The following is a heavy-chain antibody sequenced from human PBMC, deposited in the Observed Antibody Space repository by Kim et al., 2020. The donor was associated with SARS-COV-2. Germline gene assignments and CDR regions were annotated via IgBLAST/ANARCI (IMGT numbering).Heavy chain of an antibody. Sequence: GGSLRLSCAASGFTFSSYSMNWVRQAPGKGLEWVSSISSSSSYIYYADSVKGRFTISRDNAKNSLYLQMNSLRAEDTAVYYCAREGNYYYDSSGYYQRGLRPNVDAFDIWGQGTMVTVSS. D-gene: IGHD3-22*01. CDR1: GFTFSSYS. V-gene: IGHV3-21*01. CDR3: AREGNYYYDSSGYYQRGLRPNVDAFDI. J-gene: IGHJ3*02. CDR2: ISSSSSYI.